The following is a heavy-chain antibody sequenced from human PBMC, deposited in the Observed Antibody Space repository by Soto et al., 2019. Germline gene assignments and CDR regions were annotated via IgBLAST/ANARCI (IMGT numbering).Heavy chain of an antibody. CDR3: AKDQGYSGYDRGKNYYYYYGMDV. V-gene: IGHV3-23*01. D-gene: IGHD5-12*01. Sequence: GSLRLSCAASGFTFSSYAMSWVRQAPGKGLEWVSAISGSGGSTYYADSVKGRFTISRDNSKNTLYLQMNSLRAEDTAVYYCAKDQGYSGYDRGKNYYYYYGMDVWGQGTTVTVSS. CDR2: ISGSGGST. CDR1: GFTFSSYA. J-gene: IGHJ6*02.